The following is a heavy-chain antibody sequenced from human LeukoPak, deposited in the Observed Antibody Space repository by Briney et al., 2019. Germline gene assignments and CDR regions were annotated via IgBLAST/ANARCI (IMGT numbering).Heavy chain of an antibody. CDR3: ARDAYSYGRAYAFDI. V-gene: IGHV3-53*01. CDR2: ISDGGST. J-gene: IGHJ3*02. Sequence: HPGGSLRLSCAASGFTISSNYMNWVRQAPGKGLDWVSVISDGGSTYYADSVKGRFTISRDNAKNSLYLQMNSLRAEDTAVYYCARDAYSYGRAYAFDIWGQGTMVTVSS. D-gene: IGHD5-18*01. CDR1: GFTISSNY.